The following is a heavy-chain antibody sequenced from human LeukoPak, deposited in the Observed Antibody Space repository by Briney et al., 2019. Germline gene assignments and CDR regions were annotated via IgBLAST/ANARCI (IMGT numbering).Heavy chain of an antibody. V-gene: IGHV3-23*01. CDR1: GFTFSSYA. CDR2: ISGSGDTT. Sequence: PGGSLRLSCAASGFTFSSYAMSWVRQAPGKGLEWVSAISGSGDTTYYGDSVKGRFTVSRDNSKNTLYLQMNSLRAEDTAVYYCAKVGPDYDFWSGYPKTFDYWGQGTLVTVSS. J-gene: IGHJ4*02. CDR3: AKVGPDYDFWSGYPKTFDY. D-gene: IGHD3-3*01.